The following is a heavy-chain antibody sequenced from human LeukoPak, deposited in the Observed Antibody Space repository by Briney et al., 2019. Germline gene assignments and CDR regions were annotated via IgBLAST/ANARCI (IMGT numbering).Heavy chain of an antibody. Sequence: GGSLRLSCAASGFTFSSYDMSWVRHAPGKGLEWVSTISDSGGTTYSADSVKGRFTISRDNSKNTLYLQMNSLRAEDTAVYYCAKGLVVIRFGHFDSWGQGTLVTVSS. D-gene: IGHD3-22*01. CDR3: AKGLVVIRFGHFDS. CDR2: ISDSGGTT. V-gene: IGHV3-23*01. J-gene: IGHJ4*02. CDR1: GFTFSSYD.